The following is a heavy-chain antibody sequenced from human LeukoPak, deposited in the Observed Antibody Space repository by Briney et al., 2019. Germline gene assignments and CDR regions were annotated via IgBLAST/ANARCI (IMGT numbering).Heavy chain of an antibody. CDR2: IYYSGST. Sequence: SETLSLTCTVSGGSISSYYWSWIRQPPGKGLEWIGYIYYSGSTNYNPSLKSRVTISVDTSKNQFSLKLSSVTAADTAVYYCARGTRFSGYDEIRRHYYYYYYMDVWGKGTTVTISS. CDR1: GGSISSYY. D-gene: IGHD5-12*01. CDR3: ARGTRFSGYDEIRRHYYYYYYMDV. V-gene: IGHV4-59*01. J-gene: IGHJ6*03.